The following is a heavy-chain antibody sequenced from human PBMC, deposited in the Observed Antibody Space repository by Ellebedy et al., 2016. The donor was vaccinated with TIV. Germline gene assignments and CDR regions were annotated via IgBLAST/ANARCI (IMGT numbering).Heavy chain of an antibody. CDR1: GGSISSSNW. D-gene: IGHD6-13*01. CDR2: ISHSGST. Sequence: MPSETLSLTCAVSGGSISSSNWWSWVRQPPGKGLEWIGEISHSGSTNYNPSLKSRVTISVDKSKNQFSLKLNYLTAADTAVYYCARRAYTSSPFDCWGQGTLVTVSS. J-gene: IGHJ4*02. V-gene: IGHV4-4*02. CDR3: ARRAYTSSPFDC.